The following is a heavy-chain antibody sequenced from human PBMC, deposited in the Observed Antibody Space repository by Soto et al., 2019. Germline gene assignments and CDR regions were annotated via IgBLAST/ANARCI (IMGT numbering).Heavy chain of an antibody. CDR2: INYSVST. CDR1: DLSFIGYY. Sequence: SETRSLTCCFSDLSFIGYYWGWIRQPAENGFEWIGEINYSVSTKFNPSLKSTVTLSIDTSKDQFSLRLSSVTAADTAVYYCARASGGLRLGESSLHGEKDCFDVWDQGTLVTVSS. V-gene: IGHV4-34*01. D-gene: IGHD3-16*02. J-gene: IGHJ3*01. CDR3: ARASGGLRLGESSLHGEKDCFDV.